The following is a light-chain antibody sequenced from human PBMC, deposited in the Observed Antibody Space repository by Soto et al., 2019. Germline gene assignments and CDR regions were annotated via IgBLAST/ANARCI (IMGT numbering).Light chain of an antibody. CDR3: CSSAGTSFWV. J-gene: IGLJ3*02. CDR1: SSDVGTYKF. Sequence: QSVLTQPASVSWSPGQSITISCTGTSSDVGTYKFVSWYQQHPGKVPTLMIHEGTKRPSGVSNRFSGSKSGNTATLTISGLQPEDEANYYCCSSAGTSFWVFGGGTKLTVL. V-gene: IGLV2-23*01. CDR2: EGT.